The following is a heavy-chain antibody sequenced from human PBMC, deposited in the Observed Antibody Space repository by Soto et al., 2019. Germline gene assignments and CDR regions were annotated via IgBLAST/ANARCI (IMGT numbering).Heavy chain of an antibody. J-gene: IGHJ4*02. D-gene: IGHD7-27*01. CDR3: AGQTGDFDY. Sequence: QVQLQESGPGLVKPSQTLSLTCTVSGGSISSGIYYWTWIRQHPGKGLEWIGYIHYSGSTYYNPSLKSRLTISLDRSRNQCSLKLTSVTAADTAVYYCAGQTGDFDYWGQGTLVTVSS. V-gene: IGHV4-31*03. CDR2: IHYSGST. CDR1: GGSISSGIYY.